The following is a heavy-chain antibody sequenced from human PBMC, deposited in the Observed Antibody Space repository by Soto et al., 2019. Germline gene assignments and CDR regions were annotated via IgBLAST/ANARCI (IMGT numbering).Heavy chain of an antibody. V-gene: IGHV3-30*18. D-gene: IGHD3-3*01. CDR2: ISYDGSNK. Sequence: GGSLRLSCAASGFTFSSYGMHWVRQAPGEGLEWVAVISYDGSNKYYADSVKGRFTISRDNSKNTLYLQMNSLRAEDTAVYYCAKDYDDGRLTWITIFGVVKYGMDVWGQGTTVTVSS. CDR3: AKDYDDGRLTWITIFGVVKYGMDV. J-gene: IGHJ6*02. CDR1: GFTFSSYG.